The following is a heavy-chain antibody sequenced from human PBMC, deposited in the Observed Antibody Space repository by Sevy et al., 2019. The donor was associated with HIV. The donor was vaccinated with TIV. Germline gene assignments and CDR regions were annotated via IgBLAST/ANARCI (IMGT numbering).Heavy chain of an antibody. J-gene: IGHJ5*02. D-gene: IGHD2-15*01. V-gene: IGHV4-39*01. Sequence: SETLSLTCTVSGGSISSSSYYWGWIRQPPGKGLEWIGSIYYSGSTYYNPSLKSRFTISVDTSKNQFSLKLSSVTAADTAVYYCARLKDIVVVVAALGEDWFDRWGQGTLVTVSS. CDR2: IYYSGST. CDR1: GGSISSSSYY. CDR3: ARLKDIVVVVAALGEDWFDR.